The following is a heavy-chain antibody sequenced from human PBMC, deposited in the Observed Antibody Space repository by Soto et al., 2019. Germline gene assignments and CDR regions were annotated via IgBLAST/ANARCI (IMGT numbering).Heavy chain of an antibody. Sequence: GGSLRLSCAASGFTFSGYTMNWVRQAPGRGLKGVSGIKSDGSATTYADAVKGRFSISRDNAKNTVYLQMDRLRVEDTAVYYCGRNAIFVRGVPDEYWGQGTPVTVSS. CDR2: IKSDGSAT. J-gene: IGHJ4*02. D-gene: IGHD3-10*02. V-gene: IGHV3-74*03. CDR1: GFTFSGYT. CDR3: GRNAIFVRGVPDEY.